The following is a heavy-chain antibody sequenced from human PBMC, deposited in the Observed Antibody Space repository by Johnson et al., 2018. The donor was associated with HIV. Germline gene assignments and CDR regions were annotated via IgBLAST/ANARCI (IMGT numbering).Heavy chain of an antibody. J-gene: IGHJ3*02. Sequence: QVQLVESGGGLVQPGRSLRLSCAASGFTFSSYGMHWVRQAPGKGLEWVAFIRYDGSNTYYADSVKGRFTISRDNSKNTLYLQMNSLRAEDTAVYYCAGVATVEDAFDIWGQGKMVTVSS. CDR1: GFTFSSYG. D-gene: IGHD4-23*01. V-gene: IGHV3-30*02. CDR2: IRYDGSNT. CDR3: AGVATVEDAFDI.